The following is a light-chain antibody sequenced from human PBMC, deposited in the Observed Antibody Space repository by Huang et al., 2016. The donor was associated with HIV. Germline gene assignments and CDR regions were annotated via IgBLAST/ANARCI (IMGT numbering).Light chain of an antibody. J-gene: IGKJ1*01. CDR1: QSLLHSSGYAY. CDR2: LGS. CDR3: MQALQTPWT. Sequence: DIVMTQSPLSLPVTPGQPASISCRSSQSLLHSSGYAYLDWYLQRPGQSPQLLIYLGSTRASGVPDRFSGSGSGTDFTLKISRVEAEDVGIYYCMQALQTPWTFGQGTKVEI. V-gene: IGKV2-28*01.